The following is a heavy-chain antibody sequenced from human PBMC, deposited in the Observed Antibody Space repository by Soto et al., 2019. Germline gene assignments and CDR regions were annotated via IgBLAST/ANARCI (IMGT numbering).Heavy chain of an antibody. V-gene: IGHV1-18*01. CDR2: ISTFNGKT. Sequence: QVQLVQSGAEVKKPGASVKVSCKASGYTFISYGISWVRQAPGQGLEWMGWISTFNGKTNYAQNVQGRATMTTATSTTTAYMELRSLKSDDTAVYYCARDRVPKSSGYFPFDYWGQGTLVTVSS. CDR3: ARDRVPKSSGYFPFDY. CDR1: GYTFISYG. J-gene: IGHJ4*02. D-gene: IGHD3-22*01.